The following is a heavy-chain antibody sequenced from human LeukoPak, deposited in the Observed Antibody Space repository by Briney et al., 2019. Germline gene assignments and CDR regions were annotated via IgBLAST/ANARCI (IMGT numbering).Heavy chain of an antibody. CDR2: ISSSGGST. Sequence: PGGSLRLSCAASGFTFNSYAMSWVRQAPGKGLEWVSSISSSGGSTYYVDSVKGRFTTSRDNSKNTLYLQMNSLRAEDTAVYYCAESPMTRVTTGGFDFWSQGTLVTVSS. V-gene: IGHV3-23*01. J-gene: IGHJ4*02. CDR3: AESPMTRVTTGGFDF. D-gene: IGHD4-17*01. CDR1: GFTFNSYA.